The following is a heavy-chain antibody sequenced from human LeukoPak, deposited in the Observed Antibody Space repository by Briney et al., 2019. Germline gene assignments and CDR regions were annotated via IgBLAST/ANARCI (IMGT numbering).Heavy chain of an antibody. V-gene: IGHV3-30*18. D-gene: IGHD6-6*01. Sequence: PGGSLRLSCAASGFTFSSYGMHWVRQAPGKGLEWVAVISYDGSNKYYADSVKGRFTISRDNSKNTLYLQMNSLRAEDTAVYYCAKGNAKSIAAPGWLDYWGQGTLVTVSS. CDR3: AKGNAKSIAAPGWLDY. J-gene: IGHJ4*02. CDR1: GFTFSSYG. CDR2: ISYDGSNK.